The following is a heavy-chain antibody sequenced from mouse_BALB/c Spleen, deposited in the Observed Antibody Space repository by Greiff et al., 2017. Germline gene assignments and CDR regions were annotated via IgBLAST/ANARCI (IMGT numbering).Heavy chain of an antibody. CDR1: GFAFSSSD. CDR2: ISSGGGST. CDR3: ARQGGAY. Sequence: EVMLVESGGGLVKPGGSLKLSCAASGFAFSSSDMSWVRQTPEKRLEWVAYISSGGGSTYYPDTVKGRFTISRDNAKNTLYLQMSSLKSEDTAMYYCARQGGAYWGQGTLVTGSA. V-gene: IGHV5-12-1*01. J-gene: IGHJ3*01.